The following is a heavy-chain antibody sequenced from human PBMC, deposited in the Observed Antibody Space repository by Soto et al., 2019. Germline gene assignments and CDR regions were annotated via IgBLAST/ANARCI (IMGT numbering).Heavy chain of an antibody. CDR1: GYTFTSYA. V-gene: IGHV1-3*01. J-gene: IGHJ3*02. CDR2: INAGNGNT. CDR3: ARVFGIIKIAAAGPYDAFDI. Sequence: GASVKVSCKASGYTFTSYAMHWVRQAPGQRLEWMGWINAGNGNTKYSQKFQGRVTITRDTSASTAYMELSSLRSEDTAVYYCARVFGIIKIAAAGPYDAFDIWGQGTMVTV. D-gene: IGHD6-13*01.